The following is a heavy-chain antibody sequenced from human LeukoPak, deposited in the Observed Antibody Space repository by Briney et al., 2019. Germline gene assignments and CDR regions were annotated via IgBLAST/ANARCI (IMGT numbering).Heavy chain of an antibody. Sequence: SVKVSCKASGGTFSSYAISWVRQAPGQGLEWMGGIIPIFGTANYAQKFQGRVTITADESTSTAYMELSSLRSEDTAVYYCARDAVRQGIVDYYYYYYMDVWGKGTTVTVSS. D-gene: IGHD3-10*01. J-gene: IGHJ6*03. CDR1: GGTFSSYA. CDR2: IIPIFGTA. CDR3: ARDAVRQGIVDYYYYYYMDV. V-gene: IGHV1-69*13.